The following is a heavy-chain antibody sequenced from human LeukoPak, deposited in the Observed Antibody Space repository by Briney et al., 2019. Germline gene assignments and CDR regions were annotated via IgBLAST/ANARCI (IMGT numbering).Heavy chain of an antibody. J-gene: IGHJ6*03. CDR3: ARGVVRMVRGVIIRLYYYYYYMDV. CDR1: GGSISSGSYY. Sequence: PSETLSLTCTVSGGSISSGSYYWSWIRQPAGKGLEWIGEINHSGSTNYNPSLKSRVTISVDTSKNQFSLKLSSVTAADTAVYYCARGVVRMVRGVIIRLYYYYYYMDVWGKGTTVTVSS. D-gene: IGHD3-10*01. CDR2: INHSGST. V-gene: IGHV4-61*10.